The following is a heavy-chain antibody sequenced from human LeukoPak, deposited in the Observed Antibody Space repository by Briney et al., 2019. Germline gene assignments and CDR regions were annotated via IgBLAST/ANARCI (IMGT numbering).Heavy chain of an antibody. D-gene: IGHD7-27*01. Sequence: GGSLRPSCAASGFSFSDYAMHWVRQAPGKGLEWVAVISDDGRNKYYADSVKGRFTISRDNSKNTLDLQMNSLRAEDTAVYYCAKDLNWGGRWGQGTLVTVSS. CDR1: GFSFSDYA. V-gene: IGHV3-30*04. CDR2: ISDDGRNK. CDR3: AKDLNWGGR. J-gene: IGHJ4*02.